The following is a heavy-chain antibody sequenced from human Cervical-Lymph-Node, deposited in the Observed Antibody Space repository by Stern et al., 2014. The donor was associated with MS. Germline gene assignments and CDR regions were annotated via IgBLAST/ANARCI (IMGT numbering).Heavy chain of an antibody. CDR2: IYTSGST. J-gene: IGHJ4*02. Sequence: QLQLQESGPGLVKPSQTLSLTCTVSGGSISSGSYYWSWIRQPAGKGLEWIGRIYTSGSTNYNPSPKSRVTISVDTSKNQFSLKLSSVTAADTAVYYCARDGVSPYYFDYWGQGTLVTVSS. V-gene: IGHV4-61*02. CDR1: GGSISSGSYY. CDR3: ARDGVSPYYFDY.